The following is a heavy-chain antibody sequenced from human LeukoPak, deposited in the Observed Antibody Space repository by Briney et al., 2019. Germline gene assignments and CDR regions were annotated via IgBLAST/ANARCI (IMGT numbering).Heavy chain of an antibody. CDR3: ARLSRDGYNWVFDY. D-gene: IGHD5-24*01. CDR1: GYTFTGYY. J-gene: IGHJ4*02. Sequence: ASVKVSCKASGYTFTGYYMHWVRQAPGQGLEWMGWINPSSGGTNYAQKFQGRVTMTRDTSISTAYMELSRLRSDDTAVYYCARLSRDGYNWVFDYWGQGTLVTVSS. V-gene: IGHV1-2*02. CDR2: INPSSGGT.